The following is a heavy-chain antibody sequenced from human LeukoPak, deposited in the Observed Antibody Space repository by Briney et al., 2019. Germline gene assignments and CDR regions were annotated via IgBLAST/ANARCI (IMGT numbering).Heavy chain of an antibody. J-gene: IGHJ4*02. Sequence: ASVKVSCKASGYTFTSYYMHWVRQAPGQGLEWMGIINPSGGSTSYAQKFQGRVTMTRDTSTSTVYMELSSLRSEDTAVYYCARDPLGHCSSTSCYLGSRPSMIDYWGQGTLVTVSS. CDR1: GYTFTSYY. CDR2: INPSGGST. D-gene: IGHD2-2*01. CDR3: ARDPLGHCSSTSCYLGSRPSMIDY. V-gene: IGHV1-46*01.